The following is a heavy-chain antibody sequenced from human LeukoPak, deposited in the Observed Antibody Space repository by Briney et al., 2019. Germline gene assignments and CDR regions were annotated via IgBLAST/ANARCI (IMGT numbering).Heavy chain of an antibody. D-gene: IGHD3-10*01. CDR3: ASLRGVNNWFDP. CDR1: GDSFSNYD. J-gene: IGHJ5*02. Sequence: VSVKVSCKASGDSFSNYDINWVRQAPGQGLEWMGWMNTKSDNTGYAQRFQGRVTMTRNTSISTAYMELSSLRSDDTAVYYCASLRGVNNWFDPWGQGTLVTVSS. CDR2: MNTKSDNT. V-gene: IGHV1-8*01.